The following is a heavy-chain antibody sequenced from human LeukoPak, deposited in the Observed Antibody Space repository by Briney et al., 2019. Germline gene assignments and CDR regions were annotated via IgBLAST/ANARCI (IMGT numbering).Heavy chain of an antibody. Sequence: PSETLSLTCAVSGGSFSGHYWNWIRQPPGKGLEWIGEINHSGSTNYNPSLKSRVTISVDTSQNQFSLRLSSVTAADTAVYYCARGRYVTTRGGAAAGFLDYWGQGTLVTVST. J-gene: IGHJ4*02. D-gene: IGHD6-13*01. CDR2: INHSGST. CDR3: ARGRYVTTRGGAAAGFLDY. CDR1: GGSFSGHY. V-gene: IGHV4-34*01.